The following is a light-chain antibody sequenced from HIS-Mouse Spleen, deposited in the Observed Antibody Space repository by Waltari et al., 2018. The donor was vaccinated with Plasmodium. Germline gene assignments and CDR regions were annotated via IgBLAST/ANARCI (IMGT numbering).Light chain of an antibody. Sequence: DIQMTQSPSSLSASVGDRVTITCQASQDISNYLNWYHQKPGKAPKLLIYDASNLETGVPSRFIGSGSGTEFTFTISSLQPEDIATYYCQQYDNLPRTFGQGTKLEIK. CDR3: QQYDNLPRT. CDR2: DAS. CDR1: QDISNY. V-gene: IGKV1-33*01. J-gene: IGKJ2*01.